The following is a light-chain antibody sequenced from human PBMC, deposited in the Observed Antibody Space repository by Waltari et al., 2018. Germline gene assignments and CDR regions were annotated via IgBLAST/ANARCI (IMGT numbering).Light chain of an antibody. V-gene: IGKV1-39*01. Sequence: DIQMIQSPSSLSAPVGDRVTTTCRASQTVSNHLNWYQQKPGKAPKPLIYSASSLQSGIPSRFSGSGSGTDGTRTISTLQPEDLATYYCQQGYSTPPTFGGGTKVEIK. CDR1: QTVSNH. CDR3: QQGYSTPPT. J-gene: IGKJ4*01. CDR2: SAS.